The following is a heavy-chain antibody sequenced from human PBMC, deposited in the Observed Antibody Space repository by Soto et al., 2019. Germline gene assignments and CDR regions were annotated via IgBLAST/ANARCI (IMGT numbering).Heavy chain of an antibody. D-gene: IGHD5-12*01. V-gene: IGHV4-59*01. J-gene: IGHJ3*02. CDR1: GGSISSYY. CDR3: ARGGEMATIMIRRRFDAFDI. Sequence: QVQLQESGPGLVKPSETLSLTCTVSGGSISSYYWSWIRQPPGKGLEWIGYIYYSGSTNYNPSLKSRVTISVDTSKNQFSLKLSSVTAADTAVYYCARGGEMATIMIRRRFDAFDIWGQGTMVTVSS. CDR2: IYYSGST.